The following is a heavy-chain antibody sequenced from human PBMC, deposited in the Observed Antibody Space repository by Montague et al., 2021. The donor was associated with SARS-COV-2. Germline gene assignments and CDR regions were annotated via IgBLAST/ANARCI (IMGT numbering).Heavy chain of an antibody. V-gene: IGHV4-39*01. CDR2: INYNGRT. CDR1: GDPISSSSYY. Sequence: SETLSLTCTVSGDPISSSSYYWGWIRQSPGRGLEWIGSINYNGRTYYNPSLKSRVTISVDAPKDQFSLQLGSMTAADTAVYYCARQDGRGFVVSGFETYFDSWGQGSLVIVSS. D-gene: IGHD2-15*01. CDR3: ARQDGRGFVVSGFETYFDS. J-gene: IGHJ4*02.